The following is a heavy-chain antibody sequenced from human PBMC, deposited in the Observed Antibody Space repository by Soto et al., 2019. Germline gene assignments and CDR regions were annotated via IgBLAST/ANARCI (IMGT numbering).Heavy chain of an antibody. Sequence: EVQLVESGGGLVQPGASLRLSCAASGFTFGRSWMTWVRQAPGKGLEWVANIKPDGSEKDYVDSVKGRFTISRDNAQNSLYLQLNSLRVEDTAVYYCARDSGRGWAFDIWGQGTTVTVSS. V-gene: IGHV3-7*04. CDR2: IKPDGSEK. CDR3: ARDSGRGWAFDI. CDR1: GFTFGRSW. J-gene: IGHJ3*02. D-gene: IGHD2-15*01.